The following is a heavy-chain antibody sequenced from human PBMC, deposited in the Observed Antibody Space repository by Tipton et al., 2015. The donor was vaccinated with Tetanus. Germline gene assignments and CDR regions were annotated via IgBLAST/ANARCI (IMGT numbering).Heavy chain of an antibody. CDR2: ISHSGSS. V-gene: IGHV4-4*02. Sequence: GLVKPSGTLSLTCDVSGGPVSSSNWWSWVRQSPGKGLEWIGEISHSGSSSYSPSLKSRVTISVDTSKNQFSLRLRSVAAADTAVYYCARGGRDAYNNPLGAFDVWGRGTTVTVSS. J-gene: IGHJ3*01. D-gene: IGHD5-24*01. CDR3: ARGGRDAYNNPLGAFDV. CDR1: GGPVSSSNW.